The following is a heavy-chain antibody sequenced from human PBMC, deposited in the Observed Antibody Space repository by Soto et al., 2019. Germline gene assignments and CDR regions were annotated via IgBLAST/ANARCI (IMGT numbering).Heavy chain of an antibody. CDR3: ARERYQVISDGMDV. Sequence: ASVKVSCKASGYTFTGYYVHWVREAPGQGLEWMGWINPETGGTSYAQKFQGRVTLSRDTSINTAYLELSRLRLDDAAVYFCARERYQVISDGMDVWGQGTTVTGSS. CDR1: GYTFTGYY. D-gene: IGHD2-2*01. J-gene: IGHJ6*02. V-gene: IGHV1-2*02. CDR2: INPETGGT.